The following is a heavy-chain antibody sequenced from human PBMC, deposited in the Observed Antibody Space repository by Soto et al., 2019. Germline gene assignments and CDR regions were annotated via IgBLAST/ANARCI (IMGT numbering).Heavy chain of an antibody. J-gene: IGHJ4*02. D-gene: IGHD1-7*01. CDR3: VKLRLELLYLDS. V-gene: IGHV3-23*01. CDR1: GFTFNRYG. CDR2: ISGSGDST. Sequence: GGSLRLSCAASGFTFNRYGMSWVRPAPGKGLEWVSAISGSGDSTYYADSVKGRFTISRDSSNNTLYLQMNNLRADDTALYFCVKLRLELLYLDSWGLGALVTVSS.